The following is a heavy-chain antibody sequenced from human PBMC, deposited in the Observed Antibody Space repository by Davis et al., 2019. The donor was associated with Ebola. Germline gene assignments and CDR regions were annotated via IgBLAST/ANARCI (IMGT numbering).Heavy chain of an antibody. J-gene: IGHJ6*04. CDR3: ATLWCGELLGMDV. CDR1: GYTFTGYY. V-gene: IGHV1-2*06. Sequence: ASVKVSCKASGYTFTGYYMHWVRQAPGQGLEWMGRINPNSGGTNYAQKFQGRVTMTGDTSISTAYMELSRLRSDDTAVYSCATLWCGELLGMDVWGKGTTVTVSS. D-gene: IGHD3-10*01. CDR2: INPNSGGT.